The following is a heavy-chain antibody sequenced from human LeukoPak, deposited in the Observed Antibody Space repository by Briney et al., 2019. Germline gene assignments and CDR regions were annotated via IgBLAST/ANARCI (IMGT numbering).Heavy chain of an antibody. D-gene: IGHD3-10*01. V-gene: IGHV3-64*02. CDR2: ISSNGDTT. Sequence: GGSLRLSCAASGFTFSTYAMHWVRQAPGKGLEYVSAISSNGDTTYYAESVKGRFTISRDNSKNTLYLQMGSLRAEDMAVYYCARDQGSAASGAWGQGILVTVSS. CDR3: ARDQGSAASGA. CDR1: GFTFSTYA. J-gene: IGHJ5*02.